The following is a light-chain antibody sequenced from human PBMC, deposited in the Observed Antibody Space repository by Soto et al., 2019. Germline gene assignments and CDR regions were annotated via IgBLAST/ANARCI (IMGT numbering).Light chain of an antibody. V-gene: IGKV4-1*01. Sequence: IGGTQSPDCLAVLLGEWASNNCKTLHSALYRSNNQNYLAWFQHKEGPPPKLLIYSASIRESGVPDRFSGSGSGTNFTLTIHGLQDEDVAVYDCQQYYSLWTFGQGTKLDIK. CDR1: HSALYRSNNQNY. CDR2: SAS. CDR3: QQYYSLWT. J-gene: IGKJ1*01.